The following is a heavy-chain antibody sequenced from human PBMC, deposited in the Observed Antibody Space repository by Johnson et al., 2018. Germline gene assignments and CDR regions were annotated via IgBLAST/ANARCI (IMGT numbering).Heavy chain of an antibody. Sequence: VQLVQSGGGLVQPGGSLRLSCVASGFIFSDHYMDWVRQAPGKGLEWVGRIRNTAMGYPTEYAASGKGRFTISRADARNSLYLEMNSLKTEDTAVYYCARASYPQYFQHWGQGTLVTVSS. V-gene: IGHV3-72*01. D-gene: IGHD2-2*01. CDR1: GFIFSDHY. CDR3: ARASYPQYFQH. J-gene: IGHJ1*01. CDR2: IRNTAMGYPT.